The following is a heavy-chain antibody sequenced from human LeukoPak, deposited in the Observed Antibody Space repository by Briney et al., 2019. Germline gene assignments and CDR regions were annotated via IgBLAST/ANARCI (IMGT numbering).Heavy chain of an antibody. J-gene: IGHJ4*02. Sequence: PGGSLRLSCAASGFIFSDYYMTWVRQPPGKGLEWVAHINHDGSEKYYVDSVKGRFTISRDNSKNTLYLQMNSLRAEDTAVYYCSSEAARPYYWGQGTLVTVSS. D-gene: IGHD6-6*01. CDR3: SSEAARPYY. CDR1: GFIFSDYY. CDR2: INHDGSEK. V-gene: IGHV3-7*01.